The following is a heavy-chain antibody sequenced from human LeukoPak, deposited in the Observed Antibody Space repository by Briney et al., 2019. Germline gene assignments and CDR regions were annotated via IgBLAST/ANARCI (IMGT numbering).Heavy chain of an antibody. CDR3: ARVGDYIVALDY. CDR1: GYTFTNYY. V-gene: IGHV1-46*01. J-gene: IGHJ4*02. CDR2: INPAGGST. Sequence: ASVKVSCKASGYTFTNYYIHWVRQAPGQGLEWMGIINPAGGSTSYSQKFQDRVTLTRDTSISTAYMELSRLRSDDTAVYYCARVGDYIVALDYWGQGTLVTVSS. D-gene: IGHD2-21*01.